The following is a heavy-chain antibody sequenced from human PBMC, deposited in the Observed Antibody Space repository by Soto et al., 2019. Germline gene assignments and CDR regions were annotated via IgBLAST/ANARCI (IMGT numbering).Heavy chain of an antibody. V-gene: IGHV3-21*01. CDR1: GFSFSSDS. CDR3: ARDPPTGTTLEWADS. J-gene: IGHJ4*02. CDR2: ISSSGSFK. Sequence: PGGSLRLSCAASGFSFSSDSMGWVRQAPGKGLEWVSSISSSGSFKNYADSVKGRFTISRDNAKNSLYLLLSGLKGEDTAVYYCARDPPTGTTLEWADSWGQGTLVTVSS. D-gene: IGHD1-7*01.